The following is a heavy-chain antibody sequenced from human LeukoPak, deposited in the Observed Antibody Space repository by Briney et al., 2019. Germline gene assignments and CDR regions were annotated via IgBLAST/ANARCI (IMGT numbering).Heavy chain of an antibody. CDR1: GFTFSVHY. CDR3: ARVFSHWGWPGDYYFDY. D-gene: IGHD3-16*01. Sequence: GGSLRLSCAASGFTFSVHYMTWIRQAPGKGLQWISYISNDGTKTYYADSVRGRFTISRDNGKNLVYLQMNSLRVEDTALYYCARVFSHWGWPGDYYFDYWGQGSLVTVSS. J-gene: IGHJ4*02. CDR2: ISNDGTKT. V-gene: IGHV3-11*04.